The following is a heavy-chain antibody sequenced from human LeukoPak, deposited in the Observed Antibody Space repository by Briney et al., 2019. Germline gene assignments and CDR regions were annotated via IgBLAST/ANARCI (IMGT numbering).Heavy chain of an antibody. V-gene: IGHV3-23*01. Sequence: GGYLRLSCAASGFTFSSYAMSWVRQAPGKGLEWVSAISGSGGSTYYADSLKGRFTISRDNSKNTLYLQMNSLRAEDTAVYYCAKSSMSDTAMPVDYWGQGTLVTVSS. CDR3: AKSSMSDTAMPVDY. CDR2: ISGSGGST. J-gene: IGHJ4*02. CDR1: GFTFSSYA. D-gene: IGHD5-18*01.